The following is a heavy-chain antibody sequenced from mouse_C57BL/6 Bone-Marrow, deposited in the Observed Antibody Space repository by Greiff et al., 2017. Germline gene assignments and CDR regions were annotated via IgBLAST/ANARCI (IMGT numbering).Heavy chain of an antibody. J-gene: IGHJ2*01. CDR2: IYPRSGNT. Sequence: VMLVESGAELARPGASVKLSCKASGYTFTSYGISWVKQRPGQGLEWIGEIYPRSGNTYYNEKFKGKATLTADKSSSTAYMELRSLTSEDSAVYCCARERELLLRLDYWGQGTTLTVSS. CDR3: ARERELLLRLDY. CDR1: GYTFTSYG. D-gene: IGHD1-1*01. V-gene: IGHV1-81*01.